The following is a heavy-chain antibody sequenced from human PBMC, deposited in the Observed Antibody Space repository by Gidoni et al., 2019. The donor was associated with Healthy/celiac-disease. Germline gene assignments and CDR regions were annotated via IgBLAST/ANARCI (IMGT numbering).Heavy chain of an antibody. D-gene: IGHD6-6*01. J-gene: IGHJ4*02. V-gene: IGHV3-30*02. CDR2: IRYDGSNK. CDR1: GFTFSSYG. Sequence: QVQLVESGGGVVQPGGSLRLSCAASGFTFSSYGMHWVRQAPGKGLEWVAFIRYDGSNKYYADSVNGRFTISRDNSKNTLYLQMNSLRAEDTAVYYCAKDMSIAETYYFDYWGQGTLVTVSS. CDR3: AKDMSIAETYYFDY.